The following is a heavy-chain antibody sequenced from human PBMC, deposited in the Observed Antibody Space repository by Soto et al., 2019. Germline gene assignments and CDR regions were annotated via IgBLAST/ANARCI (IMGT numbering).Heavy chain of an antibody. D-gene: IGHD6-13*01. J-gene: IGHJ3*01. V-gene: IGHV3-11*06. CDR1: GFTFSDYY. CDR3: ARVRGRAGPL. Sequence: GGSLRLSCADSGFTFSDYYMSWIRQAPGKGLEWVSYISSSSSYTNYADSVKGRFTISRDNAKNSLYLQMNSLRAEDTAVYYCARVRGRAGPLLDQGTMVSVSS. CDR2: ISSSSSYT.